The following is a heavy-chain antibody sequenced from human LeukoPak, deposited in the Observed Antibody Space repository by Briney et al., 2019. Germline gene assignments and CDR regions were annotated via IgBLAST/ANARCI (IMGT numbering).Heavy chain of an antibody. CDR3: ARDRDGYNTALDY. D-gene: IGHD5-24*01. V-gene: IGHV3-64*01. Sequence: PGGSLRLSCAASGFTFSNYFMHWVRQAPGKGLEYFSAISRTGSTTYYTNSVKGRFTISRDNSKNTLYLQMGGLRAEDMAVYYCARDRDGYNTALDYWGQGTLVTVSS. J-gene: IGHJ4*02. CDR1: GFTFSNYF. CDR2: ISRTGSTT.